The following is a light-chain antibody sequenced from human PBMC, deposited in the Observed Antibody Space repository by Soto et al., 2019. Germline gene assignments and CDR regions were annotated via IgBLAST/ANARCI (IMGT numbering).Light chain of an antibody. Sequence: DIPMTQSPSSLSASVGDRVTITCRASQSISNYLNWYQQKPGKAPKLLIYAASSLQSGVPSRFSASGSGTDFTLTISSLQPEDFATYYCQQSYNTPRTFGQGTKVEI. J-gene: IGKJ1*01. CDR1: QSISNY. V-gene: IGKV1-39*01. CDR3: QQSYNTPRT. CDR2: AAS.